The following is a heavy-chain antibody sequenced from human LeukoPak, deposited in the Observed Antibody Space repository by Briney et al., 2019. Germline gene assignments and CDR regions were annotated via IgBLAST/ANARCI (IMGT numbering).Heavy chain of an antibody. CDR2: INPNSGGT. CDR3: SGSFIRAFDP. J-gene: IGHJ5*02. D-gene: IGHD1-26*01. CDR1: GYTFTGHY. V-gene: IGHV1-2*02. Sequence: GASVKVSCKASGYTFTGHYMHWVRQAPGQGLEWMGWINPNSGGTNYAQKFQGRVTMTRDTSISTAYMELSRLRSDDTAVYYCSGSFIRAFDPWGQGTLVTVSS.